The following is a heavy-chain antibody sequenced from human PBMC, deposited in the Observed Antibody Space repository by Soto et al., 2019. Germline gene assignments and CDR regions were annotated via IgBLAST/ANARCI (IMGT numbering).Heavy chain of an antibody. V-gene: IGHV3-48*01. Sequence: GSLRLSCAASGFTFSSYSMNWVRQAPGKGLEWVSYISSSSSTIYYADSVKGRFTISRDNAKNSLYLQMNSLRAEDTAVYYCARDVQIQQLVHGENYHYYMDVWGKGTTVTVSS. CDR1: GFTFSSYS. CDR3: ARDVQIQQLVHGENYHYYMDV. CDR2: ISSSSSTI. D-gene: IGHD6-13*01. J-gene: IGHJ6*03.